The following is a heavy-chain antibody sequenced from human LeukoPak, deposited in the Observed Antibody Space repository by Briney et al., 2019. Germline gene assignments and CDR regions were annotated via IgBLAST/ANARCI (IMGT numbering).Heavy chain of an antibody. CDR2: ISAYSGDT. J-gene: IGHJ1*01. V-gene: IGHV1-18*01. CDR3: ARGTYYYDSSGYYYSYFQH. D-gene: IGHD3-22*01. Sequence: ASVKVSCKASGYTFTSYGISWVRQAPGQGLEWMGWISAYSGDTNYAQKFQGRATMTTDTSTSTAYMELRSLRSEDTAVYYCARGTYYYDSSGYYYSYFQHWGQGTLVTVSS. CDR1: GYTFTSYG.